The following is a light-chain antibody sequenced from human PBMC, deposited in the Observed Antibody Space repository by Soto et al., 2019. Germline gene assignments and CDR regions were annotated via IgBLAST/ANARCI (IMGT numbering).Light chain of an antibody. V-gene: IGLV2-14*01. Sequence: QSVLTQPASVSGSPGQSITISCTGTSSDVGGYNYVSWNQQHPGKAPKLMIYDVSNRPSGVSIRFSGSKSGNTASLTISGFQAEDEADYYCSSYTSSSTPYVFGTGTKVTVL. J-gene: IGLJ1*01. CDR1: SSDVGGYNY. CDR2: DVS. CDR3: SSYTSSSTPYV.